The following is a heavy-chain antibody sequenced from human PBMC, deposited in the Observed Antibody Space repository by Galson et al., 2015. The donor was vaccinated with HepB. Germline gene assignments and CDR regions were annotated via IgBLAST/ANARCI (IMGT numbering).Heavy chain of an antibody. D-gene: IGHD1-26*01. CDR2: IFYSGST. CDR1: AGTISSTSHS. J-gene: IGHJ4*02. V-gene: IGHV4-39*01. Sequence: SETLSLTCSVSAGTISSTSHSWGWIRQPPGKGLEWIGSIFYSGSTYYNPSLKSRVTISVDTSKNQFSLKLSSVTAADTAVYYCARRTVGAPFDYWGQGTLVTVPS. CDR3: ARRTVGAPFDY.